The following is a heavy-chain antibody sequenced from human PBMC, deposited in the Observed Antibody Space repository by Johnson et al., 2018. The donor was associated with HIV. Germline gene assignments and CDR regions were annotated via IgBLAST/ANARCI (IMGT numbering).Heavy chain of an antibody. Sequence: QVQLVESGGGVVQPGGSLRLSCAASGFTFSDYYMTWIRQAPGKGLEWLSFISSSGDLIRYADSVKGRFTISRDNAKNSLILQMNSLRDEDTAVYYCARRTVTALFDIWGQGPLVTVSS. CDR1: GFTFSDYY. V-gene: IGHV3-11*04. CDR2: ISSSGDLI. D-gene: IGHD4-17*01. J-gene: IGHJ3*02. CDR3: ARRTVTALFDI.